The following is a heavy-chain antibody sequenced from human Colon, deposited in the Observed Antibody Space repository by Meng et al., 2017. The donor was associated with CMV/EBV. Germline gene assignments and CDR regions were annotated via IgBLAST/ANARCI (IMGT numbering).Heavy chain of an antibody. Sequence: GGSLRLSCAASRFTFSNYNMNWVRQVPGKGLEWVSSISSSSSYIYYADSVKGRFTISRDNAKNSLFLQMSSLRAEDTAVYYCARGTLGWLEGSFDPWGQGTLVTVSS. J-gene: IGHJ5*02. CDR1: RFTFSNYN. CDR2: ISSSSSYI. CDR3: ARGTLGWLEGSFDP. D-gene: IGHD3-3*01. V-gene: IGHV3-21*01.